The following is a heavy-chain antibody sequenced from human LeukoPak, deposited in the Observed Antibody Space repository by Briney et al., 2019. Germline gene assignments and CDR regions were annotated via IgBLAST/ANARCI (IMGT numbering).Heavy chain of an antibody. V-gene: IGHV4-39*07. D-gene: IGHD3-10*01. J-gene: IGHJ6*03. Sequence: SETLSLTCTVSGGSISSSSYYWGWIRQPPGKGLEWIGSIYYSGSTYYNPSLKSRVTISVDTSKNQFSLKLSSVTAADTAVYYCAREGYYYGSGSYSGNYYYYMDVWGKGTTVTVSS. CDR1: GGSISSSSYY. CDR2: IYYSGST. CDR3: AREGYYYGSGSYSGNYYYYMDV.